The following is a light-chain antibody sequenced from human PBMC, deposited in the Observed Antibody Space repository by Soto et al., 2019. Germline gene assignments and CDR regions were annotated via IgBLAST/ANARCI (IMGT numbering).Light chain of an antibody. Sequence: EVIMTQSPATLSVWPMEVGARSFMAIESISNNLAWYQQKPGQTPRLLLYGASTRATGIPARFSGSGSGTEFTLSISSLQSEDLAVYYCQQYNNWPPTWTFGQGTKVDI. CDR1: ESISNN. J-gene: IGKJ1*01. CDR2: GAS. V-gene: IGKV3-15*01. CDR3: QQYNNWPPTWT.